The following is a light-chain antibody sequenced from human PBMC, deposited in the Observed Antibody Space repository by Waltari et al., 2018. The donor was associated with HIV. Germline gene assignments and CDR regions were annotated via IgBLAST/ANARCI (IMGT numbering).Light chain of an antibody. V-gene: IGLV3-25*03. CDR3: QSTDTTAWV. J-gene: IGLJ3*02. Sequence: SYDLTQPPSVSVSPGPTARITCSGDSLPKEYVQWYQQKPGQAPVLLIYKDIKRPSGIPERFSGSTSGTTVTLTISGVQAEDEADYYCQSTDTTAWVFGGGTKLTVL. CDR2: KDI. CDR1: SLPKEY.